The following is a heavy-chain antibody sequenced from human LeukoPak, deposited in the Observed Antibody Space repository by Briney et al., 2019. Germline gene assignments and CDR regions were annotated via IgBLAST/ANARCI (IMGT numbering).Heavy chain of an antibody. CDR2: ISIYNGNT. J-gene: IGHJ4*02. CDR1: GYSFTTYG. V-gene: IGHV1-18*01. Sequence: GASVKVSCEASGYSFTTYGISWVRQAPGQGLEWMGWISIYNGNTNYAQKLQGRVTMTTDTSTSTAYMELRSLRSDDTAVYYCARRRYCSSTSCYTDLDYWGQGTLVTVSS. CDR3: ARRRYCSSTSCYTDLDY. D-gene: IGHD2-2*02.